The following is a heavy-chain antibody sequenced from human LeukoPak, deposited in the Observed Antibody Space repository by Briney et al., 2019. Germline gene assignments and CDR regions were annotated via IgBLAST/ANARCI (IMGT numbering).Heavy chain of an antibody. J-gene: IGHJ4*02. V-gene: IGHV3-48*03. CDR2: ISGSGSTI. Sequence: GGSLRLSCAASGFNFSSYEMNWVRQAPGKGLEWVSFISGSGSTIYYADSVKGRFTISRDNAKNSLYLQMNSLRAEDTAVYYCAREGCSSTSCYAGGLYWGQRTLVTVSS. CDR3: AREGCSSTSCYAGGLY. CDR1: GFNFSSYE. D-gene: IGHD2-2*01.